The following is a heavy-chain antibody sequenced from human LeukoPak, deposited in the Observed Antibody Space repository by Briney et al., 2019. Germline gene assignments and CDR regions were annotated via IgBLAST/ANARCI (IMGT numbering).Heavy chain of an antibody. Sequence: SVKVSCKASGGTFSSYAISWVRQAPGQGLEWMGGITPIFGTANYAQKFQGRVTITADGSTSTAYMELSSLRSEDTAVYYCAREQGYCSSTSCYTGMDVWGKGTTVTVSS. CDR3: AREQGYCSSTSCYTGMDV. D-gene: IGHD2-2*02. CDR2: ITPIFGTA. CDR1: GGTFSSYA. J-gene: IGHJ6*04. V-gene: IGHV1-69*13.